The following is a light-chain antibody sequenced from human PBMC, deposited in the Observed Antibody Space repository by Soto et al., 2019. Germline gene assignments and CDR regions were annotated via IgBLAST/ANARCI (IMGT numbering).Light chain of an antibody. CDR3: QQRSNWPSLT. V-gene: IGKV3D-20*02. CDR2: GAS. CDR1: QSVSSSH. Sequence: EVLLTPSPCTLSLSPGERAPLSCRAIQSVSSSHLAWYQQKPGQAPRLLISGASSRATGIPDRFTGSGSGTDFTLTISSLEPEDFAVYYCQQRSNWPSLTFGGGTDV. J-gene: IGKJ4*01.